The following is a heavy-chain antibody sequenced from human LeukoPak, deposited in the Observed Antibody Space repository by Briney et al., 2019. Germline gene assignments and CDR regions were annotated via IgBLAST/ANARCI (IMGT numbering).Heavy chain of an antibody. J-gene: IGHJ4*02. D-gene: IGHD4-17*01. V-gene: IGHV3-7*01. CDR3: ARDVKGDDYGDFDY. CDR1: GFTFSGYW. CDR2: IKQDGSEK. Sequence: GGSLRLSCAASGFTFSGYWMSWVRQAPGKGLEWVANIKQDGSEKYYVDSVKGRFTISRDNAKNSLYLQMNSLRAEDTAVYYCARDVKGDDYGDFDYWGQGTLVTVSS.